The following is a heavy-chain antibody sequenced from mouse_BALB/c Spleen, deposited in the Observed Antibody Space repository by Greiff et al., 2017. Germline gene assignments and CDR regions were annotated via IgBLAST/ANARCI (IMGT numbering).Heavy chain of an antibody. Sequence: EVNVVESGGGLVQPGESLKLSCESNEYEFPSHDMSWVRKTPEKRLELVAAINSDGGSTYYPDTMERRFIISRDNTKKTLYLQMSSLRSEDTAMYYCARPPMTYYYGSSSWFAYWGQGTLVTVSA. D-gene: IGHD1-1*01. J-gene: IGHJ3*01. CDR1: EYEFPSHD. V-gene: IGHV5-2*03. CDR2: INSDGGST. CDR3: ARPPMTYYYGSSSWFAY.